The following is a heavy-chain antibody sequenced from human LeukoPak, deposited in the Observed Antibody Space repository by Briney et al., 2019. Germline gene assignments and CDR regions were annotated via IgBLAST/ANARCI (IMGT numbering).Heavy chain of an antibody. CDR2: IKDKLAGGTR. D-gene: IGHD4-17*01. CDR1: GFRFDNAW. J-gene: IGHJ4*02. V-gene: IGHV3-15*01. Sequence: GGSLRLSCAASGFRFDNAWMSWVRQAPGKGLEWLGRIKDKLAGGTRDYAAPVKGRFFISRDDSKSTLYLQMNSLKLEDSAVYYCTTYSKVTTSGFDYWGPGSLVTASS. CDR3: TTYSKVTTSGFDY.